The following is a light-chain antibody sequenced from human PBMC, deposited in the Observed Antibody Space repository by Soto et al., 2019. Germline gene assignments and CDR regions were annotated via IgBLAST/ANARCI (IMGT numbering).Light chain of an antibody. CDR2: AAS. Sequence: DIQMSQSPSSLSASVGDRVTITCRASRASQTISTYLNWYQQKPGKAPKLLIYAASSLQSGVPSRFSGSVSGTDFTLTISSLQPEDFATYYCQQSYSTPYTFGQGTKVEIK. J-gene: IGKJ2*01. CDR3: QQSYSTPYT. CDR1: QTISTY. V-gene: IGKV1-39*01.